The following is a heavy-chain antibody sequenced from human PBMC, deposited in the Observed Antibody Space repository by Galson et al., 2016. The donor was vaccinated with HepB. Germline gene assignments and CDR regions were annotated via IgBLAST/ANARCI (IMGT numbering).Heavy chain of an antibody. CDR3: AREGYSSGGAPAFDD. CDR2: MSFDGYSK. CDR1: GIAFSNSI. Sequence: SLRLSCAASGIAFSNSIMHWVRQAPGMGPEWVAGMSFDGYSKYYLDAVKGRFTISRDDSKKTLYLQMDSLRAEDTALYYCAREGYSSGGAPAFDDWGQGTLVTVSS. J-gene: IGHJ4*02. V-gene: IGHV3-30-3*01. D-gene: IGHD6-25*01.